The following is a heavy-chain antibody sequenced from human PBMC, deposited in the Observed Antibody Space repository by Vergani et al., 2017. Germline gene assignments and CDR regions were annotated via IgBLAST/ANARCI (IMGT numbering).Heavy chain of an antibody. Sequence: QVQLVESGGGVVQPGRSLRLSCAASGFTFSSYGMHWVRQAPGKGLEWVAVISYDGSNKYYADSVKGRFTISRDNSKNTLYLQMNSLRAEHTAVYYCAKVEIMGDFWSGYYTGRVDAFDIWGQGTMVTVSS. V-gene: IGHV3-30*18. CDR1: GFTFSSYG. CDR2: ISYDGSNK. D-gene: IGHD3-3*01. J-gene: IGHJ3*02. CDR3: AKVEIMGDFWSGYYTGRVDAFDI.